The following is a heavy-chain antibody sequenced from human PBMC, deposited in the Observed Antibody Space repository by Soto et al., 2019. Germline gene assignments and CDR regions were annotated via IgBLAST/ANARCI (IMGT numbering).Heavy chain of an antibody. CDR2: IYTSGST. Sequence: TSETLSLTCTVSCGSISSYYWTWIRQPAGKGLEWIGRIYTSGSTNYNPSLKSRVTMSVDTSKSQFSLKLSSVTAADTDVYYCARDPQNAYYYDGMDVWGQGTTVT. V-gene: IGHV4-4*07. CDR3: ARDPQNAYYYDGMDV. J-gene: IGHJ6*02. CDR1: CGSISSYY.